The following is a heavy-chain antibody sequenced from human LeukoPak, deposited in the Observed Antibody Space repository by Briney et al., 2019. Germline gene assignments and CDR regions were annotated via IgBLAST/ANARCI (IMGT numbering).Heavy chain of an antibody. D-gene: IGHD5-24*01. V-gene: IGHV3-21*01. J-gene: IGHJ4*02. Sequence: GGSLRLSCAASGFTFSSYAMSWVRQAPGKGLEWVSSISSSSSYIYYADSVKGRFTISRDNAKNSLYLQMNSLRAEDTAVYYCARGRGGYNLDYWGQGTLVTVSS. CDR3: ARGRGGYNLDY. CDR1: GFTFSSYA. CDR2: ISSSSSYI.